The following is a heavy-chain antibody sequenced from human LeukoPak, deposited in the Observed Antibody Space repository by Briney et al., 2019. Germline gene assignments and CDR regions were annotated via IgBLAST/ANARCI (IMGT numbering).Heavy chain of an antibody. CDR2: INPSGGRT. J-gene: IGHJ4*02. D-gene: IGHD1-26*01. CDR3: ARDSGSYTLGGY. Sequence: ASVKVSCKASGYTFTSYRMHWVRQAPGQGLEWMGIINPSGGRTSNAQKFQGRVTMTRDTSTSTVYMELSSLRSEDTAVYYCARDSGSYTLGGYWGQGTLVTVSS. V-gene: IGHV1-46*01. CDR1: GYTFTSYR.